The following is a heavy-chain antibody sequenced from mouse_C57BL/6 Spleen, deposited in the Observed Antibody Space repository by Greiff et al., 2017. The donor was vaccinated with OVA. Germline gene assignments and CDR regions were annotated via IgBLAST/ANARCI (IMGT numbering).Heavy chain of an antibody. J-gene: IGHJ3*01. CDR3: ARNYYGEFAY. CDR1: GYSITSGYY. V-gene: IGHV3-6*01. CDR2: ISYDGSN. Sequence: DVKLQESGSGLVKPSQSLSLTCSVTGYSITSGYYWNWIRQFPGNKLEWMGYISYDGSNNYNPSLKNRISITRDTSKNQFFLKLNSVTTEDTATYYCARNYYGEFAYWGQGTLVTVSA. D-gene: IGHD1-1*01.